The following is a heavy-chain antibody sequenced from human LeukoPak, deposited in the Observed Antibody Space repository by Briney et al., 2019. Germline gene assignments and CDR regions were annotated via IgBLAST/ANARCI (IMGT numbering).Heavy chain of an antibody. CDR2: IIPIFGTA. J-gene: IGHJ4*02. V-gene: IGHV1-69*05. D-gene: IGHD4-17*01. Sequence: GASVKVSCKASGGTFSSYAISWVRQAPGQGLERMGGIIPIFGTANYAQKFQGRVTITTDESTSTAYMELSSLRSEDTAVYYCARGYGDWEFYFDYWGQGTLVTVSS. CDR1: GGTFSSYA. CDR3: ARGYGDWEFYFDY.